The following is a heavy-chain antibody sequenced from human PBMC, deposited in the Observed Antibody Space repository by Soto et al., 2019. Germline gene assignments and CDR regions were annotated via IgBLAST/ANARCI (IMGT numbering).Heavy chain of an antibody. CDR2: INPSSGRT. V-gene: IGHV1-46*01. CDR1: GYTFTSYS. Sequence: QVQLVQSGAEVKKPGASVRVSCKASGYTFTSYSMHWVRQAPGQGLGWMGIINPSSGRTSYAQNFQGRVTMTSDTSTSIVYMEMSSLKSEDTAVYYCARDHNFGFILYAMDVWGQGTTVTVSS. CDR3: ARDHNFGFILYAMDV. J-gene: IGHJ6*02. D-gene: IGHD2-15*01.